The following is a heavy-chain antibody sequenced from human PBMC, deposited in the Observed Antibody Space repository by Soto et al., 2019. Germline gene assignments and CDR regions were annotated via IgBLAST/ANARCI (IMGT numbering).Heavy chain of an antibody. CDR3: ARKVLGSATRPDYWYFDR. V-gene: IGHV3-23*01. Sequence: EVQLLESGGGLVQPGGSLRLSCAASGFTFINYAMNWVRQAPGKGLQWVATITGGGDATFYTDSVKGRFTISRDFSRNTASLQMNSLRVDDTAVYYCARKVLGSATRPDYWYFDRWGRGTRV. D-gene: IGHD3-10*01. CDR2: ITGGGDAT. J-gene: IGHJ2*01. CDR1: GFTFINYA.